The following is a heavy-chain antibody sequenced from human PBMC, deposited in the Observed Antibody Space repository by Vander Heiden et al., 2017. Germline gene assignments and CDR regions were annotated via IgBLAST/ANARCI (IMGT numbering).Heavy chain of an antibody. CDR1: GFTFSSYA. CDR2: ISYDGSNK. Sequence: QVQLVGSGGGVVQPGRSLRPSCAAPGFTFSSYAMPWVRQAPGRGLEWVAVISYDGSNKYYADSVKGRFTISRDNSKNTLYLQMNSLRAEDTAVYYCARDLGFLDYWGQGTLVTVSS. J-gene: IGHJ4*02. V-gene: IGHV3-30-3*01. CDR3: ARDLGFLDY.